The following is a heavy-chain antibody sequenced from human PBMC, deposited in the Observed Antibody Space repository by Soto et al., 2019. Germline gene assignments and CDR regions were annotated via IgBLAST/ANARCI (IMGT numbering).Heavy chain of an antibody. V-gene: IGHV4-38-2*01. D-gene: IGHD6-13*01. Sequence: SASLSLTCAVSGYSISRGYYWGWMGPPPGKGLGWLGTTYYGASSYYNPSLRSRITISLDASTNQLSHKLSSVTAADTSGYFCVRVAGNTSWYGTDSWGQGILVTVSS. CDR3: VRVAGNTSWYGTDS. J-gene: IGHJ4*02. CDR2: TYYGASS. CDR1: GYSISRGYY.